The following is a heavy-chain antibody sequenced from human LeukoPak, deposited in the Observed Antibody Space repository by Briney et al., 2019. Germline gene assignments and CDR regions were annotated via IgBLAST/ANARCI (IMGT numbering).Heavy chain of an antibody. CDR3: AKDYRWAYDY. D-gene: IGHD2-8*02. Sequence: GGSLSLSCAASGFTFGSFGMHWDRQAPGKGLEWITYIRLDGSGKYYADSVKGRFTISRDNSRNRLYMQMNSLRVEDTAVYYCAKDYRWAYDYWGQGTLVTVSS. J-gene: IGHJ4*02. CDR2: IRLDGSGK. V-gene: IGHV3-30*02. CDR1: GFTFGSFG.